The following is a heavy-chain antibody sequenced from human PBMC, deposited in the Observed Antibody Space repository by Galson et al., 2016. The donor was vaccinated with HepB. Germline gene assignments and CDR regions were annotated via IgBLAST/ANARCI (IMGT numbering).Heavy chain of an antibody. CDR1: GYTFINYY. CDR2: GNPRTGST. Sequence: CKASGYTFINYYMHWARQAPGQGLEWMGLGNPRTGSTSYAQKFQDKVTVTRDTSTSTVYMELSSLRSEDTAVYYCARYWGSNSLKGYGMVVWGQGTTVTVSS. V-gene: IGHV1-46*01. CDR3: ARYWGSNSLKGYGMVV. D-gene: IGHD3-16*01. J-gene: IGHJ6*01.